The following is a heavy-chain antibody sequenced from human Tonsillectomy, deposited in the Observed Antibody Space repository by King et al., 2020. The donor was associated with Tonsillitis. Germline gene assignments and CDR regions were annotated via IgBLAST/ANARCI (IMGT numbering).Heavy chain of an antibody. CDR3: ATSYSNYFDY. J-gene: IGHJ4*02. D-gene: IGHD4-11*01. Sequence: QLVQSGAEVKKPGESLKISCKGSGYSFTNYWIGWVRQMPGKGLEWMGIIYLGDSDTRYGPSFQGQVTTSADRSISTAYLQWSGLKASDTAMYYCATSYSNYFDYWGQGTLVTVSS. V-gene: IGHV5-51*01. CDR1: GYSFTNYW. CDR2: IYLGDSDT.